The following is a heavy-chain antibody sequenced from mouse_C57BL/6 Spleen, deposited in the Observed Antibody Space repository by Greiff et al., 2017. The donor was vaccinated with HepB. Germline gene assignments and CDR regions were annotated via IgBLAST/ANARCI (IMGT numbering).Heavy chain of an antibody. CDR2: ISSGGDYI. D-gene: IGHD1-1*01. J-gene: IGHJ4*01. CDR1: GFTFSSYA. Sequence: EVMLVESGEGLVKPGGSLKLSCAASGFTFSSYAMSWVRQTPEKRLEWVAYISSGGDYIYYADTVKGRFTISRDNARNTLYLQMSSLKSEDTAMYYCTRSITTVVATPYYYAMDYWGQGTSVTVSS. CDR3: TRSITTVVATPYYYAMDY. V-gene: IGHV5-9-1*02.